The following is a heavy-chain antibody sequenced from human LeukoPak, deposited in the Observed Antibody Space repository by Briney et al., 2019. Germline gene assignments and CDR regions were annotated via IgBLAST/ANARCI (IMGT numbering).Heavy chain of an antibody. D-gene: IGHD3-10*01. CDR3: ATEYYGSGSYSLDY. V-gene: IGHV1-2*02. Sequence: GASVKVSCKASGYTFTGYYMHWVRQAPGQGLEWMGWINPNSGGTNYAQKFQGRVTMTRDTSISTAYMELSRLRSDDTAVYYCATEYYGSGSYSLDYWGQGTLVTVSS. CDR1: GYTFTGYY. J-gene: IGHJ4*02. CDR2: INPNSGGT.